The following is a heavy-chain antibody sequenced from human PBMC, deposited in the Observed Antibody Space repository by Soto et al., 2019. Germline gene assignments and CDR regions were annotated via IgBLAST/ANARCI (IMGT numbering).Heavy chain of an antibody. D-gene: IGHD2-15*01. Sequence: ASVKVSCKASGYTFTSYAMHWVRQAPGQRLEWMGWINAGNGNTKYSQKFRGRVTITRDTSASTAYMELGSLRSEDTAVYYCATKKLGYCSGGSCPYSYYYYGMDVWGQGTTVTVSS. J-gene: IGHJ6*02. CDR3: ATKKLGYCSGGSCPYSYYYYGMDV. V-gene: IGHV1-3*01. CDR1: GYTFTSYA. CDR2: INAGNGNT.